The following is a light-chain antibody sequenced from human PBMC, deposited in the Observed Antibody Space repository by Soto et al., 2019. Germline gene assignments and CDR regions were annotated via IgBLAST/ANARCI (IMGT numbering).Light chain of an antibody. CDR1: QSVSSY. CDR3: QQRSNWXPFX. Sequence: EIVLTQSPATLSLSPGERATLSCRASQSVSSYLVWYQQKPGQAPRLLIYDASTRATGIPARFSGSGSGTDFTLTISSLEPEDFAVYYCQQRSNWXPFXXGXGTKXDIK. J-gene: IGKJ3*01. V-gene: IGKV3-11*01. CDR2: DAS.